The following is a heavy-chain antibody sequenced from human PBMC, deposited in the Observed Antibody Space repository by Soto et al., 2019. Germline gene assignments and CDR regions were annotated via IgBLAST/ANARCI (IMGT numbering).Heavy chain of an antibody. J-gene: IGHJ4*02. D-gene: IGHD6-13*01. Sequence: GESLKISCKGSGYSFTSYWIAWVRQVPGKGLELMGVIYPGDSDIRYSPSFQGRLTMTTDTFTGTAYMELTSLTSDDTAVYFCARDYSRSWVAGDLLDYWGQGTPVTVSS. CDR3: ARDYSRSWVAGDLLDY. CDR2: IYPGDSDI. CDR1: GYSFTSYW. V-gene: IGHV5-51*01.